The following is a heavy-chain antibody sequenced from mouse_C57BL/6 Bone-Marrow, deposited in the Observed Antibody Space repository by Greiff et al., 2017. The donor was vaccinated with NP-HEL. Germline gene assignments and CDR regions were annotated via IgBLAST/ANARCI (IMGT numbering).Heavy chain of an antibody. V-gene: IGHV3-6*01. CDR1: GYSITSGYY. D-gene: IGHD2-2*01. CDR2: ISYDGSN. Sequence: EVKLVESGPGLVKPSQSLSLTCSVTGYSITSGYYWNWIRQFPGNKLEWMGYISYDGSNNYNPSLKNRISITRDTSKNQFFLKLNSVTTEDTATYYCARDGYDFDYWGQGTTLTVSS. J-gene: IGHJ2*01. CDR3: ARDGYDFDY.